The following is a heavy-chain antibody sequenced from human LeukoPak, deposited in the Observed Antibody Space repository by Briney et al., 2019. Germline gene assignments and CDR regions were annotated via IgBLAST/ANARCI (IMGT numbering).Heavy chain of an antibody. V-gene: IGHV3-30*04. Sequence: PGRSLRLSCAASGFTFSSYAMHWVRQAPGKGLEWVAVISYDGSNKYYADSVKGRFTISRDNSKNTLYLQMNSLRAEDTAVYYCAKDHYYGSGSPDYWGQGTLVTVSS. CDR2: ISYDGSNK. J-gene: IGHJ4*02. CDR3: AKDHYYGSGSPDY. CDR1: GFTFSSYA. D-gene: IGHD3-10*01.